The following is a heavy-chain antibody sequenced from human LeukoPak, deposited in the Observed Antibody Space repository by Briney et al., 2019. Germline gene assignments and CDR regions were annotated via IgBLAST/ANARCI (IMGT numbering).Heavy chain of an antibody. Sequence: GGSLRLSCAASGFTFRSYAMSWVRQAPGKGLEWVSAISGSGGNTYYADSVKGRFTLSRDNAKNSLYLQMNSLRAEDTAVYYCARGYCSGSSCYSGFYFDYWGQGALVTVSS. CDR1: GFTFRSYA. CDR3: ARGYCSGSSCYSGFYFDY. D-gene: IGHD2-15*01. J-gene: IGHJ4*02. CDR2: ISGSGGNT. V-gene: IGHV3-23*01.